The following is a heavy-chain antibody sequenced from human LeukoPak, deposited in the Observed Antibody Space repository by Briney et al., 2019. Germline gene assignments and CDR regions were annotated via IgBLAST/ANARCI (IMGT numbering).Heavy chain of an antibody. J-gene: IGHJ4*02. Sequence: GGSLRLSCAASGFSFSSYGMHWVRQAPGKGLEWVAVISYDGPNKYYADSVKGRFTISRDTSKNSLYLQMSSLTAADTAVYYCAKDRSIGTYYTFDHWGQGTLVTVSS. CDR3: AKDRSIGTYYTFDH. D-gene: IGHD1-26*01. V-gene: IGHV3-33*05. CDR1: GFSFSSYG. CDR2: ISYDGPNK.